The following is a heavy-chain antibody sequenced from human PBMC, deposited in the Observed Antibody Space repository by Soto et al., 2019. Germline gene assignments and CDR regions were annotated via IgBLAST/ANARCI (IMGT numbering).Heavy chain of an antibody. CDR3: ARLQYDILTGAHDH. D-gene: IGHD3-9*01. J-gene: IGHJ4*02. CDR1: GYDVTNYW. CDR2: IDPSDSYT. Sequence: PGASLKISCKVSGYDVTNYWISWVRQMPGKGLEWMGRIDPSDSYTTYNPSFQGHVTMSADKSISTAYLQWSGVKASDTAIYYCARLQYDILTGAHDHWGQGTPVTVSS. V-gene: IGHV5-10-1*01.